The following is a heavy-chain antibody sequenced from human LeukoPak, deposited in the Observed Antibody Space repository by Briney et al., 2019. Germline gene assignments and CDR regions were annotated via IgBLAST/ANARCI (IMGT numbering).Heavy chain of an antibody. CDR3: ARVSYSYGYLDWFDP. V-gene: IGHV3-30*04. D-gene: IGHD5-18*01. CDR2: ISYDGSNK. Sequence: GGSLRLSCAASGFTFSSYAMHWVRQAPGKGLEWVAVISYDGSNKYYADSVKGRFTISRDNSKNTLYLQMNSLRVEDTAVYYCARVSYSYGYLDWFDPWGQGTLVTVSS. CDR1: GFTFSSYA. J-gene: IGHJ5*02.